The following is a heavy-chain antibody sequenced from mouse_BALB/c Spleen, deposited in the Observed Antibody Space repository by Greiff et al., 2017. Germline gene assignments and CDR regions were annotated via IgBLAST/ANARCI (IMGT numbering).Heavy chain of an antibody. CDR2: INSNGGST. D-gene: IGHD1-1*01. V-gene: IGHV5-6-3*01. Sequence: EVKLMESGGGLVQPGGSLKLSCAASGFTFSSYGMSWVRQTPDKRLELVATINSNGGSTYYPDSVKGRFTISRDNAKNTLYLQMSSLKSEDTAMYYCARDLTTVVEGFAYWGQGTLVTVSA. J-gene: IGHJ3*01. CDR1: GFTFSSYG. CDR3: ARDLTTVVEGFAY.